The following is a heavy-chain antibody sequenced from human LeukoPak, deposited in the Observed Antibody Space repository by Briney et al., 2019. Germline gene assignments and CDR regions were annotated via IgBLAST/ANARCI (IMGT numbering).Heavy chain of an antibody. V-gene: IGHV4-30-2*01. CDR2: IYHSGST. CDR3: ARGHPLDY. CDR1: GGSISSGGYS. J-gene: IGHJ4*02. Sequence: SQTLSLTCAVSGGSISSGGYSWSWIRQPPGKGLEWIGYIYHSGSTYYNPSLKSRVTISVDRSKNQFSLKLSSVTAADAAVYYCARGHPLDYWGQGTLVTVSS.